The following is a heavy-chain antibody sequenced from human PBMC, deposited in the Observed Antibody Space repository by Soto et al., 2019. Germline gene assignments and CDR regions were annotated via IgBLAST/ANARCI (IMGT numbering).Heavy chain of an antibody. CDR2: IFPDDSET. D-gene: IGHD3-22*01. J-gene: IGHJ4*02. CDR3: ARRLYDTSGYRYFDF. V-gene: IGHV5-51*03. Sequence: SXESLTISCKTSGYSFSSYWIGLVRQMRGKGLEWMGIIFPDDSETRYSPSFQGQVSISVDKSITTAYLEWSSLKASDTAMYYCARRLYDTSGYRYFDFWGQGTLVTVSS. CDR1: GYSFSSYW.